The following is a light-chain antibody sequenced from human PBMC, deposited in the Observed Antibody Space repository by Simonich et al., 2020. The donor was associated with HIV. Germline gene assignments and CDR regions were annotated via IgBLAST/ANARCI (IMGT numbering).Light chain of an antibody. V-gene: IGKV1-33*01. J-gene: IGKJ2*01. CDR1: QDIRNY. CDR3: QQYDELPYT. Sequence: DIQMTQSPPSLSASVGDRVTITCHASQDIRNYLNWYQQKEGKAPKLLIYDATNLETGVPSRFSGSGSGTDFTFTISSLQPADIATYYCQQYDELPYTFGQGTKLEIK. CDR2: DAT.